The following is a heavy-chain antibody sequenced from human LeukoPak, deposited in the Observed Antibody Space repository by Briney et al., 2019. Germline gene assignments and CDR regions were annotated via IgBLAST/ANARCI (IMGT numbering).Heavy chain of an antibody. V-gene: IGHV3-7*01. D-gene: IGHD2-2*01. Sequence: GGSLRLSCAASGFTFSSYWMSWVRQAPGKGLEWVANIKQDGSEKYYVDSVKGRFTISRDNAKNSLYLQMNSPRAEDTAVYYCARADIVVVPAACFDYWGQGTLVTVSS. CDR2: IKQDGSEK. CDR1: GFTFSSYW. J-gene: IGHJ4*02. CDR3: ARADIVVVPAACFDY.